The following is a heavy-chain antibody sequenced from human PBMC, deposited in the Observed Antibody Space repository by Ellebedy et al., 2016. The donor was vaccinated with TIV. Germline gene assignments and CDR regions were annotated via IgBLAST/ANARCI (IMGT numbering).Heavy chain of an antibody. D-gene: IGHD3-16*01. CDR1: GGSISSGGYY. Sequence: SETLSLTXTVSGGSISSGGYYWSWIRQPAGKGLEWIGRIYTSGSTNYNPSLKSRVTMSVETPKNQFSLKLSFVTAADTAVYYCARDRGSGKSSDYWGQGILVTVSS. V-gene: IGHV4-61*02. CDR3: ARDRGSGKSSDY. CDR2: IYTSGST. J-gene: IGHJ4*02.